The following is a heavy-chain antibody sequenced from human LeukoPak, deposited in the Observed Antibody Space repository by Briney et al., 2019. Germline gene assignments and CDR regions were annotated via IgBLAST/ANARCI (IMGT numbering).Heavy chain of an antibody. CDR3: ARGEDLGVAMDYYYGLDV. D-gene: IGHD2-8*01. J-gene: IGHJ6*02. V-gene: IGHV1-2*06. Sequence: GASVKVSCKSSGYTFTGYQMHWVRQAPGQGLEWMGRITANSGGTNTAQKFQGRVTMTRDTSKTTAYMELSGLRSDDTAVYYCARGEDLGVAMDYYYGLDVWGQGTTVTVSS. CDR2: ITANSGGT. CDR1: GYTFTGYQ.